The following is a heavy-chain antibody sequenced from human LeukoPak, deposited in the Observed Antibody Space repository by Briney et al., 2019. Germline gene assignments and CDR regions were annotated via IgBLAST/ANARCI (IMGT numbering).Heavy chain of an antibody. CDR2: ISASGTI. D-gene: IGHD1-14*01. V-gene: IGHV3-48*01. CDR1: GFTFSSYS. J-gene: IGHJ4*02. Sequence: QTGGSLRLSCSASGFTFSSYSMSWVRRAPGKGLKWVSYISASGTIYYADSVKGRFTISRDNAENSLHLQMNSLRAEDTAVYYCARVYRPFDCWGQGTLVTVSS. CDR3: ARVYRPFDC.